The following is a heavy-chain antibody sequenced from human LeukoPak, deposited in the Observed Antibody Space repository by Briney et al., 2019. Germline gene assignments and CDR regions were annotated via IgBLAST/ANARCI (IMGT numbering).Heavy chain of an antibody. CDR3: ARDLAYCGGDCYV. D-gene: IGHD2-21*02. V-gene: IGHV3-48*04. J-gene: IGHJ4*02. Sequence: PGGSLRLSCAASGFTFSSYSMNWVRQAPGKGLEWVSYISSSSSTIYYADSVKGRFTISRDNAKNSLYLQMNSLRAEDTAVYYCARDLAYCGGDCYVRGQGTLVTVSS. CDR2: ISSSSSTI. CDR1: GFTFSSYS.